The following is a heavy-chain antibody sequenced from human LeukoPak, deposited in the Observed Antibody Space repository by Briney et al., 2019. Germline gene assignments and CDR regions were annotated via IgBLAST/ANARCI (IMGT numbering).Heavy chain of an antibody. J-gene: IGHJ4*02. CDR2: INPSGGST. V-gene: IGHV1-46*01. Sequence: ASVKGSCKASGYTFTSNYMHWVRQAPGQGLEWMGIINPSGGSTNYAQKFQGRVTMTSDTSTSTVYMELSSLRSEDTAVYYCARNHDSSGYTFDYWGQGTLVTVSS. D-gene: IGHD3-22*01. CDR3: ARNHDSSGYTFDY. CDR1: GYTFTSNY.